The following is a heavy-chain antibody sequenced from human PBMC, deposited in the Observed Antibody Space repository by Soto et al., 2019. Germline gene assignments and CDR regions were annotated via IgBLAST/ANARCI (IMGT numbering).Heavy chain of an antibody. CDR2: IYYSGST. Sequence: QVQLQESGPGLVKPSETLSLTCTVSGGSVSSGSYYWSWIRQPPGKGLGWIGYIYYSGSTNYNPSLKSRVTISVDTSKNQFSLKLSSVTAADTAVYYCASAYCGGDCYSISEDYWGQGTLVTVSS. J-gene: IGHJ4*02. D-gene: IGHD2-21*02. CDR1: GGSVSSGSYY. V-gene: IGHV4-61*01. CDR3: ASAYCGGDCYSISEDY.